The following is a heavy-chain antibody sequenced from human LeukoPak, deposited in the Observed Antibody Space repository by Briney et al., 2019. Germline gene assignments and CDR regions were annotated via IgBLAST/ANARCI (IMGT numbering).Heavy chain of an antibody. J-gene: IGHJ4*02. CDR3: VGAADYRGSAGDY. CDR1: GFTFSNYW. CDR2: IDTDGGST. Sequence: TGGSLRLSCAASGFTFSNYWMHWVRQVPGKGLVWVSRIDTDGGSTTYADSVKGRFTISRDNAKNTLYLQMNNLRVEDTAVYYCVGAADYRGSAGDYWGQGTLVTVSS. V-gene: IGHV3-74*01. D-gene: IGHD6-6*01.